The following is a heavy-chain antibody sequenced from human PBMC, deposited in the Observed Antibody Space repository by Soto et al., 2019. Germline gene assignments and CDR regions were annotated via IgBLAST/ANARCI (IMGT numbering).Heavy chain of an antibody. V-gene: IGHV3-30*18. CDR3: AKIGVAGMLLDANYYYYYGMDV. J-gene: IGHJ6*02. Sequence: PGGSLRLSCAASGFTFSSYGMHWARQAPGKGLEWVAVISYDGSNKYYADSVKGRFTISRDNSKNTLYLQMNSLRAEDTAVYYCAKIGVAGMLLDANYYYYYGMDVWGQGTTVTVSS. D-gene: IGHD6-19*01. CDR1: GFTFSSYG. CDR2: ISYDGSNK.